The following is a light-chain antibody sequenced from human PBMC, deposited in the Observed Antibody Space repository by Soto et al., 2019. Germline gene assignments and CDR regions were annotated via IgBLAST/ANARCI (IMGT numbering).Light chain of an antibody. CDR2: DAS. J-gene: IGKJ1*01. CDR3: QQYDNWPRT. Sequence: KVMTQSPATLSVSPGERATLSCRASQSVGSDLAWYQQKPGQPPRLLIYDASARATGIPSRFSGSGSGTEFTLTISSLKSEDFAVYYCQQYDNWPRTFGQGTKV. CDR1: QSVGSD. V-gene: IGKV3-15*01.